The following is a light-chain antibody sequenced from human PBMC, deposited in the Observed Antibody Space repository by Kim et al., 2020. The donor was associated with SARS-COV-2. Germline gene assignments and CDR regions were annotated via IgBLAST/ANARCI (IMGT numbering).Light chain of an antibody. CDR2: GAS. CDR1: QSVSSY. J-gene: IGKJ1*01. Sequence: DIVMTQSPATLSVSPGERATLSCRASQSVSSYLAWYQQKPGQAPRLLIYGASTRATGIAARFSGSGSGTEFTLTISSLQSEDFAVYYCQQYSNWPKTFGQGTKVDIK. V-gene: IGKV3-15*01. CDR3: QQYSNWPKT.